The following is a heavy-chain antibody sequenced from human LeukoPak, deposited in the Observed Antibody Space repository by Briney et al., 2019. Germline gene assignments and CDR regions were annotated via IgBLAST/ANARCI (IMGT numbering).Heavy chain of an antibody. CDR3: ARQSAGYGSAGMDV. CDR2: IYPGDSDT. Sequence: GESLQISCQGSGYSFTSHWIAWVRQMPGKGLERMGIIYPGDSDTRYSPSFQGQVTISADKSISTAYLQWSSLKASDTAMYYCARQSAGYGSAGMDVWGQGTTVTVSS. V-gene: IGHV5-51*01. CDR1: GYSFTSHW. J-gene: IGHJ6*02. D-gene: IGHD2-15*01.